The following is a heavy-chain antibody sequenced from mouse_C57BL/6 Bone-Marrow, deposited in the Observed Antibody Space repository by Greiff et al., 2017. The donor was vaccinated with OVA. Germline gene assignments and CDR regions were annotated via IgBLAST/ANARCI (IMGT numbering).Heavy chain of an antibody. J-gene: IGHJ2*01. CDR3: ASGGFYGSSYGY. CDR2: IHPNSGST. Sequence: QVQLQQPGAELVKPGASVKLSCKASGYTFTSYWMHWVKQRPGQGLEWIGMIHPNSGSTNYNEKFKSKATLTVDKSSSTAYMQLSSLTSEDSAVCYCASGGFYGSSYGYWGQGTTLTVSS. D-gene: IGHD1-1*01. V-gene: IGHV1-64*01. CDR1: GYTFTSYW.